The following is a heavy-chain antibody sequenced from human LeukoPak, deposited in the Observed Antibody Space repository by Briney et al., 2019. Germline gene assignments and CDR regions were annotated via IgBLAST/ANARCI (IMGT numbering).Heavy chain of an antibody. D-gene: IGHD4-17*01. CDR3: ARVGWGDYDTDY. V-gene: IGHV4-59*01. Sequence: GSLRLSCAASGFTFSDYYMSWIRQPPGKGLEWIGYIYYSGSTNYNPSLKSRVTISVDTSKNQFSLKLSSVTAADTAVYYCARVGWGDYDTDYWGQGTLVTVSS. J-gene: IGHJ4*02. CDR2: IYYSGST. CDR1: GFTFSDYY.